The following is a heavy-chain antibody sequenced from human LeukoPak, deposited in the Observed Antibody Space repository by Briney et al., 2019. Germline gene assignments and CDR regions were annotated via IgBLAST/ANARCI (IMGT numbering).Heavy chain of an antibody. CDR3: ARVRDYYDSSGYYIDY. CDR2: INPNSGGT. D-gene: IGHD3-22*01. J-gene: IGHJ4*02. V-gene: IGHV1-2*02. CDR1: GYTFTGYY. Sequence: GASVKVSCKASGYTFTGYYMHWVRQAPGQGPEWMGWINPNSGGTNYAQKFQGRVTMTRDTSISTAYMELSRLRSDDTAVYYCARVRDYYDSSGYYIDYWGQGTLVTVSS.